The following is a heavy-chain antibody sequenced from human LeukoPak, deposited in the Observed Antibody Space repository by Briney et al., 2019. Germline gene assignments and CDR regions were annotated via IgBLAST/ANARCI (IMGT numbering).Heavy chain of an antibody. CDR2: IKQDGSEK. J-gene: IGHJ6*03. CDR3: ARESSSWYRVSYYYYMDV. D-gene: IGHD6-13*01. V-gene: IGHV3-7*01. CDR1: GFTFSSYW. Sequence: GGSLRLSCAASGFTFSSYWMSWVRQAPGKGLEWVANIKQDGSEKYYVDFVKGRFTISRDNAKNSLYLQMNSLRAEDTAVYYCARESSSWYRVSYYYYMDVWGKGTTVTVSS.